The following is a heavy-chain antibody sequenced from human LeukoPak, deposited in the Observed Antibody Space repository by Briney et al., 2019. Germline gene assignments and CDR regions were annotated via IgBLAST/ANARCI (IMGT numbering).Heavy chain of an antibody. J-gene: IGHJ6*02. Sequence: GASVKVSCKASGYTFTSYAMHWVRQAPGQRLEWMGWINAGNGNTKYSQKFQGRVTITRDTSASTAYMELSSLRSEDTAVYYCARVVLWPRNYYYYYGMDVWGQGTTVTVSS. D-gene: IGHD2-2*01. V-gene: IGHV1-3*01. CDR2: INAGNGNT. CDR3: ARVVLWPRNYYYYYGMDV. CDR1: GYTFTSYA.